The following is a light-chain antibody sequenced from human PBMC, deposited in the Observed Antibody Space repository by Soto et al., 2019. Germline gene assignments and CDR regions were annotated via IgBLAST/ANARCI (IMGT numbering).Light chain of an antibody. V-gene: IGKV3-15*01. CDR2: DAS. J-gene: IGKJ4*01. Sequence: EIVMTQSPATLSVSPGERATLSCRASQNLNSNLAWYQQKPGQAPRLLIYDASTRATAIPARFSGSGSGTDFTLTISSLQSEDFAVYYCQQYNNWPLTFGGGTKVEIK. CDR3: QQYNNWPLT. CDR1: QNLNSN.